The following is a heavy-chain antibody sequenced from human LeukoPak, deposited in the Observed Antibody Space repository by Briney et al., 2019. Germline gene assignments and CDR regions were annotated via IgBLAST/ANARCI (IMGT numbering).Heavy chain of an antibody. D-gene: IGHD6-6*01. Sequence: SETLSLTCTVSGGSISSGSYYWSWIRQPAGKGLEWIGRIYTSGSTNYNPSLKSRVTISVDTSKTQFSLKLSSVTAADTAVYYCARVEQLVRYYYYMDVWGKGTTVTVSS. CDR1: GGSISSGSYY. V-gene: IGHV4-61*02. CDR3: ARVEQLVRYYYYMDV. J-gene: IGHJ6*03. CDR2: IYTSGST.